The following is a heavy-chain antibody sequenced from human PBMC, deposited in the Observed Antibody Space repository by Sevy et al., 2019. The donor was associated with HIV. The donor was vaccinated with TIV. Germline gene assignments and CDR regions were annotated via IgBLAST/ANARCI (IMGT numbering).Heavy chain of an antibody. CDR1: GYTFTSNG. J-gene: IGHJ1*01. V-gene: IGHV1-18*01. CDR2: INTNNGNA. D-gene: IGHD2-15*01. Sequence: ASVKVSCRASGYTFTSNGIAWVRQAPGQGLEWMGWINTNNGNANYAQKYQGRVTMTTDTSTSTGYMELRSLRSDDTAMYYCARDRGYCSGGSCYIQQWGQCTLVTVSS. CDR3: ARDRGYCSGGSCYIQQ.